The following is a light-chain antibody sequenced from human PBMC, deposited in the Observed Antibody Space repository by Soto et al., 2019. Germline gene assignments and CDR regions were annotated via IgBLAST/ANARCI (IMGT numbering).Light chain of an antibody. CDR3: ASYTSSSTSVI. CDR1: NPNIGAAYD. J-gene: IGLJ2*01. Sequence: QSVLTQPPSVSGAPGQRVTISCTGSNPNIGAAYDVHWYQQGPGTAPKLLIYANSNRPSGVPDRFSGSKSGTSASLAITGLQAEDEADYYCASYTSSSTSVIFGRGTKLTVL. CDR2: ANS. V-gene: IGLV1-40*01.